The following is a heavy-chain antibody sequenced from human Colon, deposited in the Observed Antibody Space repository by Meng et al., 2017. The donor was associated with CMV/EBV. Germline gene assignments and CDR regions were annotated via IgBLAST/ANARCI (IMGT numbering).Heavy chain of an antibody. CDR3: ATQRWAIGPAGTS. V-gene: IGHV3-21*06. D-gene: IGHD6-13*01. Sequence: GGSLRLSCTASGFNLSSYSMNWVRQAPGKGLEWVSSISSSSSYIYYADSMKGRFTISRDNAKNSLFLQMNSLRAEDTAVYYCATQRWAIGPAGTSWGQGTLVTVSS. CDR2: ISSSSSYI. J-gene: IGHJ4*02. CDR1: GFNLSSYS.